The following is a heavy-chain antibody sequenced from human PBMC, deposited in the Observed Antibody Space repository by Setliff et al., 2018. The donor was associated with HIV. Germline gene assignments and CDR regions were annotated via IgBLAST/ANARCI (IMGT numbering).Heavy chain of an antibody. Sequence: GASVKVSCKASGFSFSRHYMHWVRQAPGEGLEWVAMINPSDGIPSYAQKFQDRVVVTRDTSRSIVYMELSSLLSEDTAVYFCTRAFPPMIPAAFDIWGRGTLVTVSS. V-gene: IGHV1-46*01. CDR3: TRAFPPMIPAAFDI. J-gene: IGHJ3*02. CDR1: GFSFSRHY. D-gene: IGHD3-16*01. CDR2: INPSDGIP.